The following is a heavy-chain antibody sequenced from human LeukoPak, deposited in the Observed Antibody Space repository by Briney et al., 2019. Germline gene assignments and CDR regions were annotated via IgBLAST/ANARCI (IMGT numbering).Heavy chain of an antibody. CDR3: ARDGEGIAAAGTWYYMDV. CDR1: GGSISSGGYY. Sequence: PSRTLSLTCTVSGGSISSGGYYWSWIRQPPGKGLEWIGYIYHSGSTYYNPSLRSRVTISVDRSKNQFSLKLSSVTAADTAVYYCARDGEGIAAAGTWYYMDVWGKGTTVTVSS. J-gene: IGHJ6*03. V-gene: IGHV4-30-2*01. D-gene: IGHD6-13*01. CDR2: IYHSGST.